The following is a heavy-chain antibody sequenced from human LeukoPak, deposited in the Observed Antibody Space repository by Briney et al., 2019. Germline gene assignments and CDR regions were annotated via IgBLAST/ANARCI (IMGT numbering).Heavy chain of an antibody. D-gene: IGHD5-24*01. CDR3: ARDRRDGYNVLDY. V-gene: IGHV3-23*01. CDR1: GFTFSSFG. Sequence: GGSLRLSCAASGFTFSSFGMSWVRQAPGKGLEWVSAISGSGGSTYYADSVKGRFTISRDNSKNTLYLQMNSLRADDTAVYYCARDRRDGYNVLDYWGQGTLVTVSS. J-gene: IGHJ4*02. CDR2: ISGSGGST.